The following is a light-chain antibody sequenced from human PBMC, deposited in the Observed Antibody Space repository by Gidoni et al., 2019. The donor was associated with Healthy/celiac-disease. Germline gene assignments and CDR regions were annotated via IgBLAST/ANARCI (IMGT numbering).Light chain of an antibody. Sequence: DMQKTQSPSTLSASVGDRVTITCRASQSISSCLDWYQQKPGKAPKLLIYNASSLESGVPSRFSGSGSGTDFTLTISSLQPDDFATYYCQQNNSNPWTFGQGTKVEIK. J-gene: IGKJ1*01. CDR2: NAS. CDR3: QQNNSNPWT. CDR1: QSISSC. V-gene: IGKV1-5*03.